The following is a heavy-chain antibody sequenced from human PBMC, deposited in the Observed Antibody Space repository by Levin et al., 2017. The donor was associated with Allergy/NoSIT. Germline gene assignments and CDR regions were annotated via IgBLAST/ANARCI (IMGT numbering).Heavy chain of an antibody. D-gene: IGHD4-17*01. J-gene: IGHJ4*02. CDR2: INHSGST. CDR3: ARAYYGDYTN. Sequence: GSLRLSCAVYGGSFSGYYWSWIRQPPGKGLEWIGEINHSGSTNYNPSLKSRVTISVDTSKNQFSLKLTSVTAADTAVYSCARAYYGDYTNWGQGTLVTVSS. CDR1: GGSFSGYY. V-gene: IGHV4-34*01.